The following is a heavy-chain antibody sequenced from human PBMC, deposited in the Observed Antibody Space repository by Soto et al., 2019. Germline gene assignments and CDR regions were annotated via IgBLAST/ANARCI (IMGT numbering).Heavy chain of an antibody. J-gene: IGHJ6*02. CDR3: ARGTFTAYKFGPPNFFYYGMDV. V-gene: IGHV4-34*01. CDR2: SHPSGST. Sequence: SETLSLTCAVFSGSLSDHYWTWGRQCPGKGLEGIGESHPSGSTDSSASLKSRVTVSFDTATSQFALQVTSVTAPNPGVYYSARGTFTAYKFGPPNFFYYGMDVWGPGTPVTVSS. CDR1: SGSLSDHY. D-gene: IGHD3-10*01.